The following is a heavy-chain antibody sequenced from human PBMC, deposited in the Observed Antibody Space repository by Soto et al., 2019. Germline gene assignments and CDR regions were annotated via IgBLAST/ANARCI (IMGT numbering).Heavy chain of an antibody. V-gene: IGHV5-51*01. J-gene: IGHJ3*02. CDR1: GYSFTSYW. D-gene: IGHD3-22*01. Sequence: GYSFTSYWFGWVRQMPGKGLEWMGIIYPGDSDTRYSPSFQGQVTISADKSISTAYLQWSSLKASDTAMYYCARLPTMTDNDAAAFAIWGQGTMVTVSS. CDR3: ARLPTMTDNDAAAFAI. CDR2: IYPGDSDT.